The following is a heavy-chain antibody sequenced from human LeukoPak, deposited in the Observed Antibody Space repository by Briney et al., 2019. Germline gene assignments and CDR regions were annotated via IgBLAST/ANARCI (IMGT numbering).Heavy chain of an antibody. V-gene: IGHV1-18*01. CDR2: ISAYNGNT. Sequence: ASVKVSCKASGYTFTGYGISWVRQAPGQGLEWMGWISAYNGNTNYAQKLQGRVTMTTDTSTSTAYMELRSLRSDDTAVYYCARAGAAAGTGEFDYWGQGTLVTVSS. D-gene: IGHD6-13*01. J-gene: IGHJ4*02. CDR1: GYTFTGYG. CDR3: ARAGAAAGTGEFDY.